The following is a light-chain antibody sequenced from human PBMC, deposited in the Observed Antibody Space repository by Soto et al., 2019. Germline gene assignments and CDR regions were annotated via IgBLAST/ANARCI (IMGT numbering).Light chain of an antibody. CDR1: QRISTY. Sequence: DIQMTQSPSSLSVSVGDRVTITCRASQRISTYVNWYQQKPGTAPKLLMYAASSLQSEVPSRFSGSGSGTDFTLTISSLQPEDFATYFCQQSFNTPRTFGQGTKVDIK. V-gene: IGKV1-39*01. J-gene: IGKJ1*01. CDR3: QQSFNTPRT. CDR2: AAS.